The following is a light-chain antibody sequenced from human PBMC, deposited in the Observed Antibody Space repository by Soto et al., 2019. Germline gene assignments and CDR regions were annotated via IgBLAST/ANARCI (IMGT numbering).Light chain of an antibody. CDR2: AAS. CDR3: PQLNSYPPT. V-gene: IGKV1-9*01. J-gene: IGKJ4*01. Sequence: DIKMNQSPSSLSASVGDIVTITCRASQSISSYLNWYQQKPGKAPKLLIYAASTLQSGVPSRFSGSGSGTEFTLTISSLQPEDFATYYCPQLNSYPPTFGGGTKVDVK. CDR1: QSISSY.